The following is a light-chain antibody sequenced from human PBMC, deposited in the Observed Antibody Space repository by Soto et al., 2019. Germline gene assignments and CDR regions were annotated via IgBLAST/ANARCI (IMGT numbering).Light chain of an antibody. Sequence: EIVMTQSPGTLSVSPGERATLSCRASQSVSSNLAWYQQKPGQAPRLLIYGASTRATDVPDRFSGSGSGADFTLTISRLEPEDFAVYYCQQYGSSPPRTFGQGTKVE. CDR2: GAS. CDR3: QQYGSSPPRT. V-gene: IGKV3-20*01. CDR1: QSVSSN. J-gene: IGKJ1*01.